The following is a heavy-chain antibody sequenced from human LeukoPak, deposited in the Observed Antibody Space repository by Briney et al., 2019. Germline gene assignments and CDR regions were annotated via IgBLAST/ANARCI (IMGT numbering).Heavy chain of an antibody. J-gene: IGHJ4*02. D-gene: IGHD3-3*01. CDR1: GFTFRSYW. CDR2: IKQDANEE. Sequence: GGSLRLSCAASGFTFRSYWMSWVRQAPGKGLEWVANIKQDANEEYYVDSVKGRFTISRDNAKNSLYLQMNSLRAEDTAVYYCARGVPYDSWSGPHYSDYWGQGTLVTVSS. V-gene: IGHV3-7*01. CDR3: ARGVPYDSWSGPHYSDY.